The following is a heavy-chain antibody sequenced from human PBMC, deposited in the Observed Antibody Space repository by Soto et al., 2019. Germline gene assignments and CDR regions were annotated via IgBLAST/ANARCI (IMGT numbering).Heavy chain of an antibody. D-gene: IGHD3-22*01. CDR1: GGTFSSYT. CDR2: IIPILGIA. CDR3: ARTYDYDSSGYYLSSRYFYY. J-gene: IGHJ4*02. V-gene: IGHV1-69*02. Sequence: QVQLVQSGAEVKKPGSSVKVSCKASGGTFSSYTISWVRQAPGQGLEWMGRIIPILGIANYAQKFQGRVTITADKSTSTAYMELSSLRAEDTAVYYCARTYDYDSSGYYLSSRYFYYWGQGTLVTVSS.